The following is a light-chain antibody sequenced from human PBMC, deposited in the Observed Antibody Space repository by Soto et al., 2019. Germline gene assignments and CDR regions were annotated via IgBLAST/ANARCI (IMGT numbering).Light chain of an antibody. Sequence: EIVLTQSPGALSLSPGERGTLSCRASQSVSSSYLAWYQQKPGQAPRLLIYDASSRATGVPDRFSGSGSGTDFTLTISRVEPEDFAVYYCQQYGRSPRTFGQGTKVDIK. CDR2: DAS. CDR3: QQYGRSPRT. V-gene: IGKV3-20*01. J-gene: IGKJ1*01. CDR1: QSVSSSY.